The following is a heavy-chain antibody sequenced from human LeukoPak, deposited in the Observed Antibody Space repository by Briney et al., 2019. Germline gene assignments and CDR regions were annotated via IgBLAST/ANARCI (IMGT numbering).Heavy chain of an antibody. Sequence: PSETLSLTCTVSGGSISSGTYHWSWIRQYAGKGLEWIGHISHGGTTYYNPSLKSRVTISVDTSKNQFSLKLSSVTAADTAVYYCARLIAAAGNDAFDIWGQGTMVTVSS. CDR1: GGSISSGTYH. D-gene: IGHD6-13*01. V-gene: IGHV4-31*03. CDR3: ARLIAAAGNDAFDI. J-gene: IGHJ3*02. CDR2: ISHGGTT.